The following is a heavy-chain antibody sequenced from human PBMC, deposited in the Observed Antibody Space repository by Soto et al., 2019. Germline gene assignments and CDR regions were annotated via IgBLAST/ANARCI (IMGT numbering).Heavy chain of an antibody. D-gene: IGHD2-2*01. CDR1: GFTFSSYG. CDR3: AKDPSVVPAAGYDY. Sequence: QVQLVESGGGVVQPGRPLRLSCAASGFTFSSYGMHWVRQAPGKGLEWVAVISYDGSNKYYADSVKGRFTISRDNSKNTLYLQMNSLRAEDTAVYYCAKDPSVVPAAGYDYWGQGTLVTVSS. CDR2: ISYDGSNK. J-gene: IGHJ4*02. V-gene: IGHV3-30*18.